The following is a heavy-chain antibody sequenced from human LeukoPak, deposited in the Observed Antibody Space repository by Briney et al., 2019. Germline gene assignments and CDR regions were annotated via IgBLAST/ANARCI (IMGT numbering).Heavy chain of an antibody. Sequence: GGSLRLSCAASGFTFSSYWMSWVRQAPGKGLEWVGFIRSKAYGGTTEYAASVKGRFTISRDDSKSIAYLQMNSLKTEDTAVYYCTISYPSWELPPEIDYWGQGTLVTVSS. J-gene: IGHJ4*02. V-gene: IGHV3-49*04. CDR1: GFTFSSYW. CDR3: TISYPSWELPPEIDY. CDR2: IRSKAYGGTT. D-gene: IGHD1-26*01.